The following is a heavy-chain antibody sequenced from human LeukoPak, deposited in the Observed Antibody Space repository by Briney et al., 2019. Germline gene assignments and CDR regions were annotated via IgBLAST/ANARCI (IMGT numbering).Heavy chain of an antibody. D-gene: IGHD5-18*01. CDR3: ARGGYSYGFQTEDY. CDR2: MNPNSGNT. CDR1: GYTFTSYD. J-gene: IGHJ4*02. Sequence: ASVKVSCKASGYTFTSYDINWVRQATGQGLEWMGWMNPNSGNTGCAQKFQGRVTITRNTSISTAYMELSSLRSEDTAVYYCARGGYSYGFQTEDYWGQGTLVTVSS. V-gene: IGHV1-8*03.